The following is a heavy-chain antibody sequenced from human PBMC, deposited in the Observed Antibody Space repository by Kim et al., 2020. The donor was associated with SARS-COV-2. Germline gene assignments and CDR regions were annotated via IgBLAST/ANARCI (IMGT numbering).Heavy chain of an antibody. CDR2: IWYDGSNK. D-gene: IGHD6-13*01. CDR1: GFTFSSYG. Sequence: GGSLRLSCAASGFTFSSYGMHWVRQAPGKGLEWVAVIWYDGSNKYYADSVKGRFTISRDNSKNTLYLQMNSLRAEDTAVYYCAKDLMGGIAAAGLDYWGQGTLVTVSS. CDR3: AKDLMGGIAAAGLDY. J-gene: IGHJ4*02. V-gene: IGHV3-33*06.